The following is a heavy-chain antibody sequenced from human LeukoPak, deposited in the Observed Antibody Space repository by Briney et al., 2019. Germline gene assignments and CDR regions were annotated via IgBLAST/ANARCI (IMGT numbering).Heavy chain of an antibody. D-gene: IGHD2-2*01. Sequence: SETLSLTCTVSGGSISRNYWSWIRQPPGKGLECIGYISNSGSTNYNPSLKSRVTISVDTSKNQFSLKLSSVTAADTAVYYCARGAYCSSINCYGSDYWGQGTQVTASS. CDR1: GGSISRNY. V-gene: IGHV4-59*12. CDR2: ISNSGST. J-gene: IGHJ4*02. CDR3: ARGAYCSSINCYGSDY.